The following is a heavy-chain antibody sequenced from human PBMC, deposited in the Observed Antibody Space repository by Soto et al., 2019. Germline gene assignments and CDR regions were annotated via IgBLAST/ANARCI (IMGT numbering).Heavy chain of an antibody. Sequence: GASVKVSCKASGYTFTSYGISWVRQAPGQGLEWMGWISAYNGNTNYAQKLQGRVTMTTDTSTSTAYMELRSLRSDDTAVYYCAITEAGTHYFYFDYWGQGTMVTVYS. J-gene: IGHJ4*02. CDR1: GYTFTSYG. V-gene: IGHV1-18*01. CDR3: AITEAGTHYFYFDY. D-gene: IGHD6-13*01. CDR2: ISAYNGNT.